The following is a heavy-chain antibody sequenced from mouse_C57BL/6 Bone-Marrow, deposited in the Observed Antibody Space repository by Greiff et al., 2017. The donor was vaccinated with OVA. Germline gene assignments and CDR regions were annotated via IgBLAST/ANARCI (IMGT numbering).Heavy chain of an antibody. J-gene: IGHJ1*03. V-gene: IGHV5-4*01. Sequence: EVQRVESGGGLVKPGGSLKLSCAASGFTFSSYAMSWVRQTPEKRLEWVATISDGGSYTYYPDNVKGRFTISRDNAKNNLYLQMSHLKSEDTAMYYCARVGEYFDVWGTGTTVTVSS. CDR3: ARVGEYFDV. CDR1: GFTFSSYA. D-gene: IGHD4-1*01. CDR2: ISDGGSYT.